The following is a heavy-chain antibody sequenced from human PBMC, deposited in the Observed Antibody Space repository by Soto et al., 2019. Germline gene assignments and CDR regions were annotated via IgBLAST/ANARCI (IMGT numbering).Heavy chain of an antibody. V-gene: IGHV4-4*02. J-gene: IGHJ6*02. CDR1: GGSISSSNW. CDR3: ARSVARYYYGMDV. CDR2: IYHSGST. Sequence: LSLTCAVSGGSISSSNWWSWVRQPPGKGLEWIGEIYHSGSTNYNPSLKSRVTISVDKSKNQFSLKLSSVTAADTAVYYCARSVARYYYGMDVWGQGTTVTVSS. D-gene: IGHD2-15*01.